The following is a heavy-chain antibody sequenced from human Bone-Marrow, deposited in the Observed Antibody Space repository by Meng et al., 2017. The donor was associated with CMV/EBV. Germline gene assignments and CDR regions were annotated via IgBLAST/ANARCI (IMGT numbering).Heavy chain of an antibody. CDR3: ARGWRLRDDY. D-gene: IGHD4-17*01. CDR1: GFTFSSYA. J-gene: IGHJ4*02. Sequence: GESLKISCAASGFTFSSYAMHWVRQAPGKGLEWVAVISYDGSNKYYADSVKGRFTISRDNSKNTLYLQMNSLRAEDTAVYYCARGWRLRDDYWGQGTLVTVSS. V-gene: IGHV3-30-3*01. CDR2: ISYDGSNK.